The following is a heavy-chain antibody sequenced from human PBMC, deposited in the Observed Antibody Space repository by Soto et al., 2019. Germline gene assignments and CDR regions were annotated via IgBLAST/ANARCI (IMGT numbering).Heavy chain of an antibody. CDR3: ARGAAMVDY. V-gene: IGHV4-30-2*01. CDR2: ISHSGST. D-gene: IGHD5-18*01. J-gene: IGHJ4*02. CDR1: GGSISSGGYS. Sequence: SETLSLTCAVSGGSISSGGYSWSWIRQPPGKGLECIGYISHSGSTYYNPSLKGRVTISLDRSKNQFSLKLSSVTAADTAVYYCARGAAMVDYWGQGTLVTVSS.